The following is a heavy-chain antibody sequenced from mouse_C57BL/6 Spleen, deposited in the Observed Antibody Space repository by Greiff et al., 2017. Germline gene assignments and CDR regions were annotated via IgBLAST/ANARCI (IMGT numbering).Heavy chain of an antibody. D-gene: IGHD2-5*01. J-gene: IGHJ3*01. CDR1: GYTFTDYN. CDR3: ARVYSNYVSFAY. Sequence: EVQLQESGPELVKPGASVKIPCKASGYTFTDYNMDWVKQSHGKSLEWIGDINPNNGGTIYNQKFKGKATLTVDKSSSTAYMELRSLTSEDTAVYYCARVYSNYVSFAYWGQGTLVTVSA. CDR2: INPNNGGT. V-gene: IGHV1-18*01.